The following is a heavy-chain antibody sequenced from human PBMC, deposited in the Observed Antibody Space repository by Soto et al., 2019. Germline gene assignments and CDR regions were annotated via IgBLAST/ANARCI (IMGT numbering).Heavy chain of an antibody. J-gene: IGHJ6*02. Sequence: ASVKVSCKASGGTFSSYAISWVRQAPGQGLEWMGGIIPIFGTANYAQKFQGRVTITADESTSPAYMELSSLRSEDTAVYYCARDLRVVQLERRGYYYYGMDVWGQGTTVTVSS. D-gene: IGHD1-1*01. CDR3: ARDLRVVQLERRGYYYYGMDV. CDR1: GGTFSSYA. CDR2: IIPIFGTA. V-gene: IGHV1-69*13.